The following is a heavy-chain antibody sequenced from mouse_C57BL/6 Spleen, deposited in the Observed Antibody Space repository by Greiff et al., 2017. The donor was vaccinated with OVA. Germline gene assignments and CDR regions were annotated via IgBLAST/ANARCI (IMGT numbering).Heavy chain of an antibody. Sequence: VQLVESGGGLVQSGRSLRLSCATSGFTFSDFYMEWVRQAPGKGLEWIAASRNKANDYTTEYSASVKGRFIVSRDTSQSILYLQMNALRAEDTAIYYCARDGPHYYGSSPYWYFDVWGTGTTVTVSS. V-gene: IGHV7-1*01. CDR1: GFTFSDFY. CDR3: ARDGPHYYGSSPYWYFDV. J-gene: IGHJ1*03. CDR2: SRNKANDYTT. D-gene: IGHD1-1*01.